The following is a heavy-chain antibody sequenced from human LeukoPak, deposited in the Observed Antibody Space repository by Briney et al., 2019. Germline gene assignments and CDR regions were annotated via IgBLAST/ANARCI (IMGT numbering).Heavy chain of an antibody. V-gene: IGHV1-69*05. CDR2: IIPIFGTA. J-gene: IGHJ4*02. CDR3: ARDLAPVRYDFCSGYLFY. CDR1: GGTFSSYA. D-gene: IGHD3-3*01. Sequence: GASVKVSCKASGGTFSSYAISWVRQAPGQGLEWMGRIIPIFGTANYAQKFQGRVTITTDESTSTAYMELSSLRSEDTAVYYCARDLAPVRYDFCSGYLFYCGQGTLVTVSS.